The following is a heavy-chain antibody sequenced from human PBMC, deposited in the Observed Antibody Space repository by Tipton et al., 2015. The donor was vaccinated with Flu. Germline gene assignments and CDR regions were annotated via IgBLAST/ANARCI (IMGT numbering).Heavy chain of an antibody. CDR2: INQEGGDK. CDR3: ARDKASYFDV. J-gene: IGHJ4*02. V-gene: IGHV3-7*01. CDR1: TFTFSSYW. Sequence: SLRLSCAASTFTFSSYWMSWVRQAPGKALEWVANINQEGGDKNYVDSVKGRFTISRDNAENSLYLQMNSLRAEDTAVYYCARDKASYFDVLGQGTLVTVSS.